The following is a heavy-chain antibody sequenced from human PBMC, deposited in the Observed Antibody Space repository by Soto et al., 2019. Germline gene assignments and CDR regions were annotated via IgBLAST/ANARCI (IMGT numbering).Heavy chain of an antibody. J-gene: IGHJ4*02. Sequence: QVQLVESGGGVVQPGRSLRLSCAVSGFTVSTYGMHWVRQAPGKGLEWVAVISRDGGTKYYADSVKGRFTISRDNSRNTIFLGMNRLRGDGMAVYYWPCGVGSGYWGQGTLVTVSS. D-gene: IGHD2-21*01. CDR1: GFTVSTYG. CDR2: ISRDGGTK. V-gene: IGHV3-30*03. CDR3: PCGVGSGY.